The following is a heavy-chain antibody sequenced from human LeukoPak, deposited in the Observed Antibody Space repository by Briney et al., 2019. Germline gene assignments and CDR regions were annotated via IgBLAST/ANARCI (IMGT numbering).Heavy chain of an antibody. CDR1: GFALSAYW. CDR2: IKQDGTVQ. V-gene: IGHV3-7*01. Sequence: GGSLRLSCAASGFALSAYWMNWVRQAPGKGLQWLANIKQDGTVQHHVDSVKGRFTISRDNAKNSLFLQMNSLRAEDTALYYCARDYTATGAMDVWGQGTTVTVS. J-gene: IGHJ6*02. D-gene: IGHD2-21*02. CDR3: ARDYTATGAMDV.